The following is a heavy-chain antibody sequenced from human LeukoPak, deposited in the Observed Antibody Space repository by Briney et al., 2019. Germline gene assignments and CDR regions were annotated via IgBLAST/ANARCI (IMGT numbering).Heavy chain of an antibody. Sequence: SETLSLTCTVSGGSVSSGSYYWSWIRQPPGKGLEWIGEINHSGSTNYNPSLKSRVTISVDTSKNQFSLKLSSVTAADTAVYYCARRAIAVAGRTFDYWGQGTLVTVSS. CDR1: GGSVSSGSYY. V-gene: IGHV4-39*07. J-gene: IGHJ4*02. D-gene: IGHD6-19*01. CDR2: INHSGST. CDR3: ARRAIAVAGRTFDY.